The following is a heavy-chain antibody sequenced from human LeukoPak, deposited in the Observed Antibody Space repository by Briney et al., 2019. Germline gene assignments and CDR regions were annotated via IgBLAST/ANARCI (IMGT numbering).Heavy chain of an antibody. CDR2: ISSSGSTI. J-gene: IGHJ4*02. Sequence: GGSLRLSCAASGFTFSDYYMSWIRQAPGKGLEWVSYISSSGSTIYYADSVKGRFTISRDNSKNTLYLQMNSLRAEDTAVYYCARGVTYYYETDYWGQGTLVTVSS. CDR3: ARGVTYYYETDY. D-gene: IGHD3-22*01. CDR1: GFTFSDYY. V-gene: IGHV3-11*04.